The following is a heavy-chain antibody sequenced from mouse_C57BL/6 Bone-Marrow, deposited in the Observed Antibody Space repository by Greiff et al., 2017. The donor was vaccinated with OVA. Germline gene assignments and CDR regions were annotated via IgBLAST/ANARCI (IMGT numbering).Heavy chain of an antibody. Sequence: QVQLQQSGAELVRPGTSVKVSCKASGYAFTNYLIEWVKQRPGQGLEWIGVINPGSGGTNYNEKFKGKATLTADKSSSTAYMQLSSLTSEDSAVYFCARGWLREDYFDYWGQGTTLTVSS. V-gene: IGHV1-54*01. CDR3: ARGWLREDYFDY. CDR2: INPGSGGT. J-gene: IGHJ2*01. CDR1: GYAFTNYL. D-gene: IGHD2-3*01.